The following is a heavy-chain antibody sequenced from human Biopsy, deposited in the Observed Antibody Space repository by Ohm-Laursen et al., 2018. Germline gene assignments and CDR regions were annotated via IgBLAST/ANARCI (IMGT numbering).Heavy chain of an antibody. J-gene: IGHJ5*02. CDR1: GGSISNYY. Sequence: SETLSLTCTVSGGSISNYYWSWIRQPAGKGLEWIGRIYSSGSTNHNPSLKSRVTMSVDTSKNQFSLILSSMTAADTAVYYCAREPRIAAVAYFDPWGQGTLVTVSS. CDR3: AREPRIAAVAYFDP. D-gene: IGHD6-13*01. V-gene: IGHV4-4*07. CDR2: IYSSGST.